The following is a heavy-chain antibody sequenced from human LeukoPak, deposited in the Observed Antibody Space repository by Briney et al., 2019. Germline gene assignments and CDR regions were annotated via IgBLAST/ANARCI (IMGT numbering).Heavy chain of an antibody. CDR2: ISSSGGAI. J-gene: IGHJ6*02. V-gene: IGHV3-48*03. Sequence: GGSLRLSCAASGFSLRTYEMTWIRQAPGKGLEWLSFISSSGGAINYADSVKGRFTISRDNAKNSLFLQMNSLGVEDTAVYYCARDPNDYFYGLDVWGPGTTVTVSS. CDR1: GFSLRTYE. CDR3: ARDPNDYFYGLDV.